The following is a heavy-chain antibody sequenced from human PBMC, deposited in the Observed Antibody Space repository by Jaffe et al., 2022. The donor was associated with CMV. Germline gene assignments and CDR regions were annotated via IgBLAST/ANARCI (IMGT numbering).Heavy chain of an antibody. V-gene: IGHV3-48*03. CDR1: GFTFSSYE. J-gene: IGHJ4*02. Sequence: EVQLVESGGGLVQPGGSLRLSCAASGFTFSSYEMNWVRQAPGKGLEWVSYISSSGSTIYYADSVKGRFTISRDNAKNSLYLQMNSLRAEDTAVYYCARGRETTADMITFGGVIVIGPFDYWGQGTLVTVSS. CDR3: ARGRETTADMITFGGVIVIGPFDY. CDR2: ISSSGSTI. D-gene: IGHD3-16*02.